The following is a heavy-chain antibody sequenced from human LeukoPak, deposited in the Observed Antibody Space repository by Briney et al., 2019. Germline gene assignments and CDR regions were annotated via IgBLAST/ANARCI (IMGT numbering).Heavy chain of an antibody. CDR3: ARGVAALGGNAFDI. J-gene: IGHJ3*02. CDR1: GFTFSSYA. V-gene: IGHV3-30-3*01. Sequence: QAGGSLRLSCAASGFTFSSYAMHWVRQAPGKGLEWVAVISYDGSNKYYADSVKGRFTISRDNSKNTLYLQMNSLRAEDTAVYYCARGVAALGGNAFDIWGQGTMVTVSS. CDR2: ISYDGSNK. D-gene: IGHD6-13*01.